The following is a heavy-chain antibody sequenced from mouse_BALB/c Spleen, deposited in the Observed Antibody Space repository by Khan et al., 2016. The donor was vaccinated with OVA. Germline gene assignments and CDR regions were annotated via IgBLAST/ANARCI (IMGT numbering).Heavy chain of an antibody. D-gene: IGHD2-4*01. J-gene: IGHJ2*01. CDR2: ISSGGSYT. CDR1: GFTFSNYA. CDR3: ASESRTMITHYFDY. V-gene: IGHV5-9-3*01. Sequence: EVKLVESGGGLVKPGGSLKLSCAASGFTFSNYAMSWVRQSPEKRLEWVATISSGGSYTYYPDSVKGRFTISRDNAKNTLYLQMSSLRSEDTAMYYCASESRTMITHYFDYWGQGTTLTVSS.